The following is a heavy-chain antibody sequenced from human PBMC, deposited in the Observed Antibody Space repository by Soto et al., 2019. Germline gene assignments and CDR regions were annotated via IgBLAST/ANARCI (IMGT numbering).Heavy chain of an antibody. CDR1: GYTFTSYY. J-gene: IGHJ6*02. CDR2: INPSGSST. CDR3: ARDRDSSGYYPFHYGVDV. Sequence: GASVKVSCKASGYTFTSYYMHWVRQAPGQGLEWMGIINPSGSSTSYAQKFQGRVTMTRDTSTSTVYMELSSLRSEDTAVYYCARDRDSSGYYPFHYGVDVWGQGTTVTVSS. V-gene: IGHV1-46*01. D-gene: IGHD3-22*01.